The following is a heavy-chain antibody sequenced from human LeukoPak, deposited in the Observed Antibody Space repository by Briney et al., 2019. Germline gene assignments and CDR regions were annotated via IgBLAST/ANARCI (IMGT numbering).Heavy chain of an antibody. D-gene: IGHD4-17*01. CDR2: ITAGGAT. V-gene: IGHV3-15*01. J-gene: IGHJ4*02. CDR3: TSNRIPSTAVTTWY. CDR1: GFTFSNSW. Sequence: GSLRLSCVAPGFTFSNSWMNWVRQAPRKGLELLGRITAGGATDYAAPVKGRFTISRDNSENTLYLQVNNLKTEDTAVYYCTSNRIPSTAVTTWYWGQGTLVTVSS.